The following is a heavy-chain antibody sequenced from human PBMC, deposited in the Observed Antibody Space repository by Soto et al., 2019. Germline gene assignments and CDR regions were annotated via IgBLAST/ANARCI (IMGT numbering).Heavy chain of an antibody. CDR2: ISYDGSNK. CDR3: ARDLYSSGYSYYFDY. D-gene: IGHD3-22*01. J-gene: IGHJ4*02. CDR1: GFTFSSYA. Sequence: QVQLVESGGGVVQPGRSLRLSCAASGFTFSSYAMHWVRQAPGKGLEWVAVISYDGSNKYYADSVKGRFTISRDNSKNTLYLQMNSLRAEDTAVYYCARDLYSSGYSYYFDYWGQGTLVTVSS. V-gene: IGHV3-30-3*01.